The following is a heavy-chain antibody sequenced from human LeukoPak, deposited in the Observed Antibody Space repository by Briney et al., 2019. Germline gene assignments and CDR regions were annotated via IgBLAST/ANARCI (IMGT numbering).Heavy chain of an antibody. Sequence: PGRSLRLSCAASGFTFSSYGMHWVRQAPGKGLEWVAVISYDGSNKYYADSVKGRFTISRDNSKNTLYLQMNSLRAEDTAVYYCAKGVRSSYDYVWGSYRFFDYWGQGTLVTVSS. CDR1: GFTFSSYG. D-gene: IGHD3-16*02. J-gene: IGHJ4*02. CDR2: ISYDGSNK. CDR3: AKGVRSSYDYVWGSYRFFDY. V-gene: IGHV3-30*18.